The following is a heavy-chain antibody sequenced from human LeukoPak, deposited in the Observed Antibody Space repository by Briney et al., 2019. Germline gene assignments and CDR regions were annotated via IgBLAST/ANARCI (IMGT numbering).Heavy chain of an antibody. CDR2: IYYSGST. J-gene: IGHJ6*03. CDR3: ARGFGSSWPTHYYYYYMDV. Sequence: SETLSLTCTVSGGSISSYYWSWIRQPPGKGLEWIGYIYYSGSTNYNPSLKSRVTISVDTSKNQFSLKLSSVTAADTAVYYCARGFGSSWPTHYYYYYMDVWGKGTTVTVSS. V-gene: IGHV4-59*01. CDR1: GGSISSYY. D-gene: IGHD6-13*01.